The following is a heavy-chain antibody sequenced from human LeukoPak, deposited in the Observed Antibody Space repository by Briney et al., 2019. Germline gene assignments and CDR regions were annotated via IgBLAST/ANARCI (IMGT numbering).Heavy chain of an antibody. CDR2: IYPGDSDT. Sequence: PGESLKISCKGSGYSFTSYWIGWVRQMPGKGLEWMGIIYPGDSDTRYSSSFQGQVTISADKSISTAYLQWSSLKASDTAMYYCARQGDSSSWYSPAEYFQHWGQGTLVTVSS. CDR1: GYSFTSYW. J-gene: IGHJ1*01. CDR3: ARQGDSSSWYSPAEYFQH. D-gene: IGHD6-13*01. V-gene: IGHV5-51*01.